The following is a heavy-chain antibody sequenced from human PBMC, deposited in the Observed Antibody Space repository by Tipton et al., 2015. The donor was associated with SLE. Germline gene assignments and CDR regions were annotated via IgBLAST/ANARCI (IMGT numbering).Heavy chain of an antibody. CDR3: AKDYRYDYVWGKDGVDI. CDR2: ISSSSSYI. Sequence: SLRLSCAASGFTFSRYNMNWVRQAPGKGLEWVSSISSSSSYIYYADSVKGRFTISRDNAKNSLNLQMNSLRAEDRAVYYCAKDYRYDYVWGKDGVDIWGQGTMVTVSS. D-gene: IGHD3-16*01. V-gene: IGHV3-21*01. J-gene: IGHJ3*02. CDR1: GFTFSRYN.